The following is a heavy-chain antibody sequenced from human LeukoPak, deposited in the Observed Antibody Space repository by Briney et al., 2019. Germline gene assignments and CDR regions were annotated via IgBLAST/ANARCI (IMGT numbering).Heavy chain of an antibody. V-gene: IGHV3-23*01. CDR1: GFTFSSYS. Sequence: PGGSLRLSCAASGFTFSSYSMNWVRQAPGKGLEWVSSISESGDTTDYADSVKGRFTISRDNSKNTLYLQMNSLRDEDTAVYYCARQWLVNGWGQGTRVTVSS. J-gene: IGHJ4*02. CDR2: ISESGDTT. D-gene: IGHD6-19*01. CDR3: ARQWLVNG.